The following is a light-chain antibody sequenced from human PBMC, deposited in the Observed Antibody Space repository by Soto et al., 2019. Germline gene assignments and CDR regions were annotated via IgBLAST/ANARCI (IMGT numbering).Light chain of an antibody. CDR1: SSDVGGYNY. CDR3: SSYTSSSTLVV. V-gene: IGLV2-14*01. J-gene: IGLJ2*01. CDR2: DVN. Sequence: QSALTQPASVSGSPGQSITISCTGTSSDVGGYNYVSWYQQHPGKAPKLMIYDVNNRPSGVSNRFSGSKSGNTASLTISGLQAEDEADYNCSSYTSSSTLVVFGGGTKLTVL.